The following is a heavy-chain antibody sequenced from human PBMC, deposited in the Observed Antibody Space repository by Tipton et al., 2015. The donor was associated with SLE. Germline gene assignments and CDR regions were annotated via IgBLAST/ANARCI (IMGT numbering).Heavy chain of an antibody. V-gene: IGHV4-31*02. D-gene: IGHD6-6*01. J-gene: IGHJ6*03. CDR3: ARASSIAARYFYYYMDV. CDR1: Y. CDR2: IYYTGTT. Sequence: YMSWIRQHPGKGLEWVGYIYYTGTTYYNPSLKSRATISVDMSKNQFSLSLNSVTAADTAVYYCARASSIAARYFYYYMDVWGKGTAVTVSS.